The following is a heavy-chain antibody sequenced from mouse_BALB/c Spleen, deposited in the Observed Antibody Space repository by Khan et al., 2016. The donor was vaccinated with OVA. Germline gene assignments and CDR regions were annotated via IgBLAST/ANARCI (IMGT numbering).Heavy chain of an antibody. J-gene: IGHJ4*01. Sequence: QVQLKESGPGLVAPSQSLSITCTVSGFSLTSYGVSWVRQPPGKGLEWLGVIWGDGNTNFHSALRSRLSISKDNSKSQVFLKLNSLQTDDTATYXGAKARGYYAVDYWGQGTSVTVSS. CDR2: IWGDGNT. V-gene: IGHV2-3*01. CDR3: AKARGYYAVDY. CDR1: GFSLTSYG.